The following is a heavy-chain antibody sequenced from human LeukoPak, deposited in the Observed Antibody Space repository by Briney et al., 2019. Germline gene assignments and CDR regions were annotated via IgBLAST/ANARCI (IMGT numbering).Heavy chain of an antibody. D-gene: IGHD2-2*01. CDR3: ARLVPLGDFGVD. CDR1: GGSISSSSYY. J-gene: IGHJ3*01. V-gene: IGHV4-39*01. CDR2: IYYSGST. Sequence: PSETLSLTCTVSGGSISSSSYYWGWIRQPPGKGLEWIGSIYYSGSTYYNPSLKSRVTISVDTSKNQFPLKLSSVTAADTAVYYCARLVPLGDFGVDWGQGTMVTVSS.